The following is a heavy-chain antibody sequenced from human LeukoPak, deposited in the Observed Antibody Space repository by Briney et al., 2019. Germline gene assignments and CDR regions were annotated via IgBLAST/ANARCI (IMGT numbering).Heavy chain of an antibody. D-gene: IGHD4-4*01. V-gene: IGHV3-66*01. CDR2: IYSGGST. J-gene: IGHJ4*02. CDR1: GITVSNNY. Sequence: GGPLRLSCAASGITVSNNYMSWVRQAPGKGLEWVSLIYSGGSTYYADSVRGRFTISRDSSKNTLYLQMNSLRVEDTAVYYCARIYNWGQGTLVTVSS. CDR3: ARIYN.